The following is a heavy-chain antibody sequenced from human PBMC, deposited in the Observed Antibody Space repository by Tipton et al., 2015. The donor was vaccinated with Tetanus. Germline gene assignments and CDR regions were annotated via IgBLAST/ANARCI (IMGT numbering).Heavy chain of an antibody. V-gene: IGHV4-61*01. CDR1: GGSVSSGSYY. J-gene: IGHJ4*02. CDR2: FFYSGST. CDR3: ARGGIAAAGGGLDH. D-gene: IGHD6-13*01. Sequence: LRLSCTVSGGSVSSGSYYWSWIRQPPGKGLEWIGYFFYSGSTNYNPSLKSRVSMAVGTSKNQFSLQLRSVTAADTAVYYCARGGIAAAGGGLDHWGQGTLVTVSS.